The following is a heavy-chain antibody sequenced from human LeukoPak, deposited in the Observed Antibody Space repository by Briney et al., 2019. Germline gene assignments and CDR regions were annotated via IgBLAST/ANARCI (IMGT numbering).Heavy chain of an antibody. D-gene: IGHD4-17*01. Sequence: ASVKVSCKASGYTFSGYYMHWVRQAPGRGLEWMGRINPTSGGTDYVQKFQGRVTMTRDTSISTAYMELNRLRSDDTAMYYCANVPNYGSIYWGQGTLVTVSS. V-gene: IGHV1-2*06. CDR1: GYTFSGYY. CDR3: ANVPNYGSIY. J-gene: IGHJ4*02. CDR2: INPTSGGT.